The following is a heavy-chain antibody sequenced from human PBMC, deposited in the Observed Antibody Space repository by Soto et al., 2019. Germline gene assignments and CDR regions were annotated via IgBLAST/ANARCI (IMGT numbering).Heavy chain of an antibody. D-gene: IGHD3-3*01. CDR3: ARAPVGLDTISYFDY. CDR1: GGSLGSYY. V-gene: IGHV4-59*01. CDR2: VFHTGRA. Sequence: ASETLSLTCTVSGGSLGSYYWSWLRQPPGKGLEWIGYVFHTGRANYNASLKSRVSISLDTSNYQFSLKLSSVTAADTAVYFCARAPVGLDTISYFDYLGQGKMVTVAS. J-gene: IGHJ4*02.